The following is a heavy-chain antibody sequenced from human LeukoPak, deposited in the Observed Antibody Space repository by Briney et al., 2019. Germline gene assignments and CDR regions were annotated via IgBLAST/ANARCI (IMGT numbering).Heavy chain of an antibody. Sequence: SQTLSLTCAISRDSVSSNSAAWNWIRQSPSRGLQWLGRTYHRSKWYNDYAVSVKSRITINPDTSKNQFSLQLNSVTPDDTAVHYCASLGSGSPLHDYWGQGTLVTVSS. CDR1: RDSVSSNSAA. CDR3: ASLGSGSPLHDY. D-gene: IGHD3-10*01. J-gene: IGHJ4*02. V-gene: IGHV6-1*01. CDR2: TYHRSKWYN.